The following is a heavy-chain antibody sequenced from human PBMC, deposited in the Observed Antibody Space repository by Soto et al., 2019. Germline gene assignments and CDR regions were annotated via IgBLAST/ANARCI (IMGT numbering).Heavy chain of an antibody. CDR3: ASALYCSGGSCSFDP. D-gene: IGHD2-15*01. CDR1: GGSVSSGNYY. Sequence: QVQLQESGPGLVKPSETLSLTCTVSGGSVSSGNYYWSWIRQPPGKGLEWIGFIYYTGSTSYNPSLKSRVTIPMDTSKNPFSLKLPSVTAADTAVYYCASALYCSGGSCSFDPWGQGTLVTVSS. V-gene: IGHV4-61*01. CDR2: IYYTGST. J-gene: IGHJ5*02.